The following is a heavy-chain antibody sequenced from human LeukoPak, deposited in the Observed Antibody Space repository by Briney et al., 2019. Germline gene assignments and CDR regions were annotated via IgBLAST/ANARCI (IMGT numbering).Heavy chain of an antibody. D-gene: IGHD3-3*01. CDR2: ISYDGSNK. V-gene: IGHV3-30*18. CDR3: AKSRSGRFWGGAFDI. J-gene: IGHJ3*02. CDR1: GFTFSSYG. Sequence: PGGSLRLSCAASGFTFSSYGMHWVRQAPGKGLEWVAVISYDGSNKYYADSVKGRFTISRDNSKNTLYLQMNSLRAEDTAVYYCAKSRSGRFWGGAFDIWGQGTMVTVSS.